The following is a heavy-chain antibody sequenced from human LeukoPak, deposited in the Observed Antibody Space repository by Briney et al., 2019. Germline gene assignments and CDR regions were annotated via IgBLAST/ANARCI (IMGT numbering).Heavy chain of an antibody. CDR3: AIDANNGWSYFDY. Sequence: GGSLRLSCAASGFIFSNYGIHWVRQAPGKGLEWVAFIRYDGSNEYYADSVKGRFTISRDNSKNTLYLQMNSLRAEDTAVYYCAIDANNGWSYFDYWGRGTLVTVSS. V-gene: IGHV3-30*02. J-gene: IGHJ4*02. D-gene: IGHD6-19*01. CDR1: GFIFSNYG. CDR2: IRYDGSNE.